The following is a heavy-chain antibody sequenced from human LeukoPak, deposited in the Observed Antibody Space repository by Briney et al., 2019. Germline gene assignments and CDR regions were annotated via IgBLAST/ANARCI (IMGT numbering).Heavy chain of an antibody. Sequence: SETLSLTCTVSGYSISSGYYWGWIRQPPGKGLEWIGSIYHSGSTYYSPSLKSRVTISVDTSKNQFSLKLSSVTAADTAVYYCARDLIVPNWFDPWGQGTLVTVSS. V-gene: IGHV4-38-2*02. CDR3: ARDLIVPNWFDP. J-gene: IGHJ5*02. CDR1: GYSISSGYY. CDR2: IYHSGST. D-gene: IGHD3-22*01.